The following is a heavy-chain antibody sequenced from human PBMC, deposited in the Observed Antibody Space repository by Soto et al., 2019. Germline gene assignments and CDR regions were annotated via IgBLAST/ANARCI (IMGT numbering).Heavy chain of an antibody. D-gene: IGHD4-17*01. Sequence: QVQLQESGPGLVKPSETLSLTCTVSGGSITPYYWTWIRQPPGKGLEWIGYVYYTGHTNYNPSLKSRLTISVDTANNQFSLMLTSVTAADTAVYYCARDFTMTTGGPGIDYFDYWGQGTLVTVSS. J-gene: IGHJ4*02. V-gene: IGHV4-59*01. CDR1: GGSITPYY. CDR3: ARDFTMTTGGPGIDYFDY. CDR2: VYYTGHT.